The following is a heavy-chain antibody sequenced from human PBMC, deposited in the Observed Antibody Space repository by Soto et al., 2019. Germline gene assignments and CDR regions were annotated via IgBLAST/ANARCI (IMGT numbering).Heavy chain of an antibody. Sequence: SETLSLTCTVSGGSISSYYWSWIRQPPGKGLEWIGYIYYSGSTNYNPSFKSRVTISVDTSEKEVSLKLSSVTAADTAVYYCARGETPQGVPYNWFDPWGQGTLVTVS. CDR2: IYYSGST. CDR3: ARGETPQGVPYNWFDP. V-gene: IGHV4-59*01. J-gene: IGHJ5*02. CDR1: GGSISSYY. D-gene: IGHD2-8*01.